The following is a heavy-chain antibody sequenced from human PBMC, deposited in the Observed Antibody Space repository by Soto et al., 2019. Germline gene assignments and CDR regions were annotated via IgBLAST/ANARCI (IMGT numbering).Heavy chain of an antibody. V-gene: IGHV3-30*18. J-gene: IGHJ4*02. CDR1: GFTFSSYG. D-gene: IGHD4-17*01. Sequence: QVQLVESGGGVVQPGRSLRLSCAASGFTFSSYGMHWVRQAPGKGLEWVAVISYDGSNKYYADSVKGRFTISRDNSKNTLYLQMNSLRAEDTAVYYCAKGGRRTTVTTHLAYCGRGTLVIVST. CDR3: AKGGRRTTVTTHLAY. CDR2: ISYDGSNK.